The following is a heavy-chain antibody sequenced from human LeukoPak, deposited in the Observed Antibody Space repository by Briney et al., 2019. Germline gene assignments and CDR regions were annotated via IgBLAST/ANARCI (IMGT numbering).Heavy chain of an antibody. Sequence: SETLSLTCTVSGGSISNYYWSWIRQPPGKGLEWIGYIHSIGSTSYTPSLKSRVTISLDTSQMQFSLRLSSVTAADTAVYYCARSEVAYYGSKNSLWPDAFDFWGQGTVVTVSP. CDR3: ARSEVAYYGSKNSLWPDAFDF. J-gene: IGHJ3*01. V-gene: IGHV4-4*09. CDR1: GGSISNYY. D-gene: IGHD3-10*01. CDR2: IHSIGST.